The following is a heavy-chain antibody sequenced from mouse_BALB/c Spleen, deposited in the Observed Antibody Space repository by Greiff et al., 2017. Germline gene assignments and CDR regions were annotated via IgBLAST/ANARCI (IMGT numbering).Heavy chain of an antibody. CDR1: GYTFTSYD. Sequence: QVQLQQSGAELVKPGASVKLSCKASGYTFTSYDMYWVKQRPGQGLEWIGGINPSDGGTNYNAKFKSKATLTVDKSSSTAYMQLSSLTSEDSAVYYCTRRDGDCGEGDYWGQGTTLTVSS. V-gene: IGHV1S81*02. CDR2: INPSDGGT. D-gene: IGHD2-13*01. CDR3: TRRDGDCGEGDY. J-gene: IGHJ2*01.